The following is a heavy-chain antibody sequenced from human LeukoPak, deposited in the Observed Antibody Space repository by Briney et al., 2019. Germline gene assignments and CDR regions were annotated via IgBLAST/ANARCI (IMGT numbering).Heavy chain of an antibody. Sequence: GGSLRLSCAASGFTFSNYGLTWVRQAPGRGLEWVSSISDAGPYYADSVKGRFTISRDNSKNTLYLQMNSLRAEDTAVYYCAKDQYSSSYYFDYWGQGTLVTVSS. V-gene: IGHV3-23*01. CDR3: AKDQYSSSYYFDY. J-gene: IGHJ4*02. D-gene: IGHD6-6*01. CDR1: GFTFSNYG. CDR2: ISDAGP.